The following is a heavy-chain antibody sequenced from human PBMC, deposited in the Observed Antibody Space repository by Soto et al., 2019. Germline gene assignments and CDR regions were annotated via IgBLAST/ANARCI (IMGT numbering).Heavy chain of an antibody. D-gene: IGHD2-2*01. V-gene: IGHV1-8*01. J-gene: IGHJ4*02. CDR1: GYTFTTYD. CDR2: MTPHSGKT. CDR3: ARGWEVPAATFDS. Sequence: QVQLVQSGAEVKKPGTSVKVSCKASGYTFTTYDINLVRQAPGPGLEWMGWMTPHSGKTGYAPKFQGRVTMTRDTSVSTAYMELSSRRSEDTAVYFCARGWEVPAATFDSWGQGTLVTVSS.